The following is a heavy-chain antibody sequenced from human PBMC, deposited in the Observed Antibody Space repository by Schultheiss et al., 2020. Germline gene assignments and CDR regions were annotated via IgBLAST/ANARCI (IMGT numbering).Heavy chain of an antibody. V-gene: IGHV4-61*08. Sequence: SQTLSLTCTVSGGSISSGGYYWSWIRQPPGKGLEWIGYIYYSGSTNYNPSLKSRVTISVDTSNNQFSLKLSSVTAADTAVYYCASAAGGQQLVWNFDYWGQGTLVTVSS. CDR2: IYYSGST. D-gene: IGHD6-13*01. CDR3: ASAAGGQQLVWNFDY. CDR1: GGSISSGGYY. J-gene: IGHJ4*02.